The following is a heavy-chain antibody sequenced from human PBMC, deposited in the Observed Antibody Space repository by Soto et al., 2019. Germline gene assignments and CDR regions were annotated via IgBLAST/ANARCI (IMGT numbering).Heavy chain of an antibody. CDR1: GFTFSSFA. D-gene: IGHD5-18*01. CDR3: AGPGYSSQDY. Sequence: GGSLRLSCAASGFTFSSFALSWVRQAPGKGLEWVSAISGSGDGTDYADSVKGRFTISRDNSKNTLYLQMNSLRAEDTAVYYCAGPGYSSQDYWGQGALVTVS. V-gene: IGHV3-23*01. J-gene: IGHJ4*02. CDR2: ISGSGDGT.